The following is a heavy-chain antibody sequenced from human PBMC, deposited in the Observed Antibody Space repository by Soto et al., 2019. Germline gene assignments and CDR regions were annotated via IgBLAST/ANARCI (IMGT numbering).Heavy chain of an antibody. D-gene: IGHD2-15*01. Sequence: QVQLQQWGAGLWKPSETLSLTCAVYGGSCSGYYWSWIRQPPGKGLEWIGEINHSGSTNYNPSLKSRVTISVDTSKNQFSLKLSSVTAADTAVYYCARKQVVVVVAATPSWFDPWGQGTLVTVSS. CDR1: GGSCSGYY. V-gene: IGHV4-34*01. J-gene: IGHJ5*02. CDR3: ARKQVVVVVAATPSWFDP. CDR2: INHSGST.